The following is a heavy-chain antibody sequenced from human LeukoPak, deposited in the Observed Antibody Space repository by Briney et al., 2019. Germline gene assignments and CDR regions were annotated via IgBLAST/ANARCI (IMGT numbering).Heavy chain of an antibody. J-gene: IGHJ4*02. V-gene: IGHV4-59*12. CDR3: ARGLALRHLAAYYFDY. CDR2: IYYSGST. Sequence: SETLSLTCTVSGGSISSYYWSWIRQPPGKGLEWIGYIYYSGSTNYNPSLKSRVTISVDTSKNQFSLKLSSVTAADTAVYYCARGLALRHLAAYYFDYWGQGTLVTVSS. CDR1: GGSISSYY. D-gene: IGHD4-17*01.